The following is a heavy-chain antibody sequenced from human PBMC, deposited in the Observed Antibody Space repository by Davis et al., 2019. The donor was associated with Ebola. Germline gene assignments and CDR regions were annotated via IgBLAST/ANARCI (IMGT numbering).Heavy chain of an antibody. V-gene: IGHV4-34*01. D-gene: IGHD2-21*01. CDR2: INHSGST. Sequence: MPSETLSLTCTVSGGSISSYYWSWIRQPPGKGLEWIGEINHSGSTNYNPSLKSRVTISVDTSKNQFSLKLSSVTAADTAVYYCARGILSYGMDVWGKGTTVTVSS. J-gene: IGHJ6*04. CDR1: GGSISSYY. CDR3: ARGILSYGMDV.